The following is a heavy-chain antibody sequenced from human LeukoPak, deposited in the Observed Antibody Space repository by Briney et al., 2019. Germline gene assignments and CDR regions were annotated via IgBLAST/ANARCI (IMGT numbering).Heavy chain of an antibody. D-gene: IGHD5-24*01. CDR1: GYTLTRYY. CDR2: INPSGGST. V-gene: IGHV1-46*01. CDR3: AREAFIEMTTIASAFDF. Sequence: ASVKVSCKTSGYTLTRYYMHWVRQAPGQGLECMGVINPSGGSTRYPQKFQGRVTMTRDTSTSTVYMELSSLRSDDTAVYFCAREAFIEMTTIASAFDFWGQGTLVTVSS. J-gene: IGHJ4*02.